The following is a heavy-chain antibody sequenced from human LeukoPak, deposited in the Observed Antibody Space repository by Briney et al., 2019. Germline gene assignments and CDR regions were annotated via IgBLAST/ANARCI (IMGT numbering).Heavy chain of an antibody. CDR3: AKDVVDAARPSDAFDI. D-gene: IGHD6-6*01. J-gene: IGHJ3*02. V-gene: IGHV3-9*01. Sequence: QAGRSLRLSCAASGFTFDDYAMHWVRQAPGKGLEWVSGISWNSGSIGYADSVKGRFTISRDNAKNSLYLQMNSLRAEDTALYYCAKDVVDAARPSDAFDIWGQGTMVTVSS. CDR1: GFTFDDYA. CDR2: ISWNSGSI.